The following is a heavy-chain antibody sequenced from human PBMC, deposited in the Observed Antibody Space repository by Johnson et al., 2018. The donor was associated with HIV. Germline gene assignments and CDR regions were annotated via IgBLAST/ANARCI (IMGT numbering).Heavy chain of an antibody. CDR3: ARGLYSSTWYVGGLDAFDI. CDR1: GFTFSDYY. J-gene: IGHJ3*02. V-gene: IGHV3-11*04. Sequence: QVQLVESGRGVVQPGRSQRFSCPGSGFTFSDYYMNWIRQAPGKGLEWVSYISSSGSAIYYADSVKGRFTISGDNAKNSLYLQMNSLRAEDTAVYYCARGLYSSTWYVGGLDAFDIWGQGTMVTVSS. D-gene: IGHD6-13*01. CDR2: ISSSGSAI.